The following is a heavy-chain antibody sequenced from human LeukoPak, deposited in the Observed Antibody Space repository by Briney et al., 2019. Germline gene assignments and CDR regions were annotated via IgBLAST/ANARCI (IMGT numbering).Heavy chain of an antibody. CDR2: IYYSGST. V-gene: IGHV4-59*08. D-gene: IGHD6-13*01. CDR1: GGSISSYY. Sequence: PSETLSLTRTVSGGSISSYYWSWIRQPPGKGLEWIGYIYYSGSTNYNPSLKSRVTISVDTSKNQFSLKLSSVTAADTAVYYCARGKGQQLARDYYGMDVWGQGTTVTVSS. J-gene: IGHJ6*02. CDR3: ARGKGQQLARDYYGMDV.